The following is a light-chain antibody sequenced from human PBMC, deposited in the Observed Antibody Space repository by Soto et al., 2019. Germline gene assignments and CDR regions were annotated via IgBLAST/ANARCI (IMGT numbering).Light chain of an antibody. J-gene: IGKJ5*01. Sequence: EIMMTQSPATLSVSPGGRATLSCRASQSVRKNIAWYQQKPGQAPRLLIYYASTRATGIPARFSGSGSGTEFTLTISSLQSEDFALYYCQQYNNWPPITFGQGTRLEIK. CDR3: QQYNNWPPIT. V-gene: IGKV3-15*01. CDR2: YAS. CDR1: QSVRKN.